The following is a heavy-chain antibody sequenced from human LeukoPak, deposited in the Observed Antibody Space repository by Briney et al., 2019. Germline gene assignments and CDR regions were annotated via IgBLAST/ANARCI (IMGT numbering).Heavy chain of an antibody. CDR1: GFTFSDYY. V-gene: IGHV3-11*01. D-gene: IGHD6-19*01. CDR2: ISSSGSTI. J-gene: IGHJ4*02. Sequence: GGSLRLSCAASGFTFSDYYMSWIRQAPGKGLEWVSYISSSGSTIYYAGSVKGRFTTSRDNAKNSLYLQMNSLRAEDTAVYYCARYIAVAGRRYFDYWGQGTLVTVSS. CDR3: ARYIAVAGRRYFDY.